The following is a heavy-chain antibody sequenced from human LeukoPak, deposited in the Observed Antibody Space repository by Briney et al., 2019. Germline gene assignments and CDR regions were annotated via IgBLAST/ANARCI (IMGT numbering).Heavy chain of an antibody. CDR1: GGSISSSSYY. CDR2: IYYSGST. D-gene: IGHD3-10*01. CDR3: ARLYGSGSSILDY. Sequence: KPSETLSLTCAVSGGSISSSSYYWGWIRQPPGKGLEWIGSIYYSGSTYYNPSLKSRVTISVDTSKNQFSLKLSSVTAADTAVYYCARLYGSGSSILDYWGQGTLVTVSS. V-gene: IGHV4-39*07. J-gene: IGHJ4*02.